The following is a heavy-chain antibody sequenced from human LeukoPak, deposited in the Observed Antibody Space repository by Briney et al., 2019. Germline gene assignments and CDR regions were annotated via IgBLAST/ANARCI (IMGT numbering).Heavy chain of an antibody. CDR1: GYTFTGYY. CDR3: ARDRITIFGVVIPLYNWFDP. J-gene: IGHJ5*02. Sequence: GASVKVSCKASGYTFTGYYMHWVRQAPGQGLEWMGWINPNSGGTNYAQKFQGRVTMTRDTSISTAYMELSRLRSDDTAVYYCARDRITIFGVVIPLYNWFDPWGRGTLVTVSS. V-gene: IGHV1-2*02. CDR2: INPNSGGT. D-gene: IGHD3-3*01.